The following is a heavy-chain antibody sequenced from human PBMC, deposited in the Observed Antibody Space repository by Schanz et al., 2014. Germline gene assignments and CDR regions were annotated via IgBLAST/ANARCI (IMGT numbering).Heavy chain of an antibody. CDR1: GYTFTSYY. D-gene: IGHD6-13*01. CDR2: INPYDDTI. V-gene: IGHV1-46*03. J-gene: IGHJ4*02. CDR3: ARDGEAAAVCDY. Sequence: QVQLVQSGAEVKKPGASVKVSCKASGYTFTSYYMHWVRQAPGQGLEWMGIINPYDDTIDYAKKFQGRFTMTRDTSTSTVYMELSSLRSEDTAVYYCARDGEAAAVCDYWGQGTLVTVSS.